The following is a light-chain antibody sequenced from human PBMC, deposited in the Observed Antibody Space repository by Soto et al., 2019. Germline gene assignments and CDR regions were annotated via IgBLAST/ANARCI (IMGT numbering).Light chain of an antibody. V-gene: IGKV3-11*01. Sequence: EIVLTQSPATLSLSPGERATLSCRASQSLSHYLAWYQQKPGQPPRLLIYEASNRATGVPARFSGSGSGTDFTLTISNLEPEDFAVYYCQQRTNWPPGLTFGGGTKVEIK. CDR3: QQRTNWPPGLT. CDR1: QSLSHY. CDR2: EAS. J-gene: IGKJ4*01.